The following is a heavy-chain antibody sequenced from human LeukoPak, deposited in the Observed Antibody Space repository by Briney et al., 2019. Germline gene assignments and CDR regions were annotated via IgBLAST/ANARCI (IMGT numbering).Heavy chain of an antibody. Sequence: GGSLRLSRAASGFTFSSYEMNWVRQAPGKRQERVSYISSSGSTIYYADSVKGRFTISRDNAKNSLYLQMNSLRAEDTAVYYCARVYDILTGSYFDYWGQGTLVTVSS. CDR2: ISSSGSTI. CDR1: GFTFSSYE. V-gene: IGHV3-48*03. J-gene: IGHJ4*02. D-gene: IGHD3-9*01. CDR3: ARVYDILTGSYFDY.